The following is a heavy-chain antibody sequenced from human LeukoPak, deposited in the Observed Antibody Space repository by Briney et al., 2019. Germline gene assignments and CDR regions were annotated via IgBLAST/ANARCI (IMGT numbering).Heavy chain of an antibody. D-gene: IGHD3-10*01. Sequence: PSQTLSLTCTVSGGSISSGSYYWSWIRQPAGKGLEWIGRIYTSGSTNYNPSLKSRVTISVDTSKNQFSLKLSSVTAADTAVYYCAREGDYGSGSYYYYYYYMDVWGKGTTVTVSS. V-gene: IGHV4-61*02. CDR1: GGSISSGSYY. CDR3: AREGDYGSGSYYYYYYYMDV. CDR2: IYTSGST. J-gene: IGHJ6*03.